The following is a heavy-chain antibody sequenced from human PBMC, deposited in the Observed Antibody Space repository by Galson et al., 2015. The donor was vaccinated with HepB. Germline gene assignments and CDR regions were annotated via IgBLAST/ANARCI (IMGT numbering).Heavy chain of an antibody. CDR3: ARAVGYYYYGMDV. CDR2: ISGSGGST. D-gene: IGHD3-16*01. Sequence: VSAISGSGGSTYYADSVKGRFTISRDNSKNTLYLQMNSLRAEDTAVYYCARAVGYYYYGMDVWGQGTTVTVSS. J-gene: IGHJ6*02. V-gene: IGHV3-23*01.